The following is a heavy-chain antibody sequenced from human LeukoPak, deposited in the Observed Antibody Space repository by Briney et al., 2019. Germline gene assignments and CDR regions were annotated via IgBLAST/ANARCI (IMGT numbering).Heavy chain of an antibody. J-gene: IGHJ6*02. V-gene: IGHV1-24*01. D-gene: IGHD4-17*01. Sequence: ASVKVSCKVSGYTLTELSMHWVRQAPGKGLEWMGGFDPEDGETIYAQKFQGRVTMTEDTSTDTAYMELSSLRSEDTAVYYCATPLSHGDKNYYYGMDVWGQGTTVTVSS. CDR1: GYTLTELS. CDR2: FDPEDGET. CDR3: ATPLSHGDKNYYYGMDV.